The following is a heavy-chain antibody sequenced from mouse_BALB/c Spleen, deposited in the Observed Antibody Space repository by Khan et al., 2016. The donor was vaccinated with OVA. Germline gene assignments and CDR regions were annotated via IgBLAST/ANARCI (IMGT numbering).Heavy chain of an antibody. Sequence: DVQLVESGGDLVKPGGSLKLSCAASGFTFSSYGMSWVRQTPDKRLEWVATISSGGDYTYYPDSVKGRFTISRDNAKNTLYLKMSSLKSEDSAMYYCASQLTGSFAYWGQGTLVTVAA. D-gene: IGHD4-1*01. J-gene: IGHJ3*01. CDR1: GFTFSSYG. V-gene: IGHV5-6*01. CDR3: ASQLTGSFAY. CDR2: ISSGGDYT.